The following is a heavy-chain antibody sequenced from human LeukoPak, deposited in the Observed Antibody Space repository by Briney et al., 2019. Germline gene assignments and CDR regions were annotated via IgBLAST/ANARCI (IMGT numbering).Heavy chain of an antibody. CDR3: ARGHTGQNWFDP. CDR2: IHVTGRT. J-gene: IGHJ5*02. Sequence: PSETLSLTCTVSGASISSGNYYWSWIRQTAGKGLEWIGRIHVTGRTDYNPSLKSRVTVSLDTAKNQYSLQLSSVSAADTAIYYCARGHTGQNWFDPWGQGTLVTVSS. V-gene: IGHV4-61*02. D-gene: IGHD2-8*02. CDR1: GASISSGNYY.